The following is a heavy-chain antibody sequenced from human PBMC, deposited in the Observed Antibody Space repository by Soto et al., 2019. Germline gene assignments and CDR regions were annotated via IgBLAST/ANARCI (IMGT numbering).Heavy chain of an antibody. CDR1: GYTFAGYY. CDR3: ARALPPITMVRGVPSGYYYGMDV. Sequence: ASVKVSCKASGYTFAGYYMHWVRQAPGQGLEWMGWINPNSGGTNYAQKFQGWVTMTRDTSISTAYMELSRLRSDDTAVYYGARALPPITMVRGVPSGYYYGMDVWGQGTTVTSP. CDR2: INPNSGGT. D-gene: IGHD3-10*01. V-gene: IGHV1-2*04. J-gene: IGHJ6*02.